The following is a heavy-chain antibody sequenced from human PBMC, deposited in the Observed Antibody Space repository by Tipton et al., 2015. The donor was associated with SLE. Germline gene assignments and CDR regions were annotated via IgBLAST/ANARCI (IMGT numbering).Heavy chain of an antibody. CDR2: IFYSGTT. CDR3: ARYFYDSSGECLFDS. D-gene: IGHD3-22*01. CDR1: GGSISSDYSISSYY. Sequence: LRLSCTVSGGSISSDYSISSYYWSWIRQHPGKGLEWIGYIFYSGTTYYNPSLKGRPTISLDTSKKQFPLKLTSMTPADTAVYYCARYFYDSSGECLFDSWGQGTLVTVSS. V-gene: IGHV4-31*02. J-gene: IGHJ4*02.